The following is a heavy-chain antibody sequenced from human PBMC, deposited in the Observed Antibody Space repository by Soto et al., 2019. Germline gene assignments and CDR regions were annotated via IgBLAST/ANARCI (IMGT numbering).Heavy chain of an antibody. CDR2: VSHDGRNT. D-gene: IGHD6-19*01. Sequence: VQLVESGGGVVQPGRSLRLSCAASGFTFSDYAMHWVRQAPGKGLEWVVVVSHDGRNTHYADSVKGRFTIYRDSSKDTVSLEMTSLRAEDTDFCYCAKGGRQWLVTSDFNYWGQGALVTVSS. V-gene: IGHV3-30*18. J-gene: IGHJ4*02. CDR3: AKGGRQWLVTSDFNY. CDR1: GFTFSDYA.